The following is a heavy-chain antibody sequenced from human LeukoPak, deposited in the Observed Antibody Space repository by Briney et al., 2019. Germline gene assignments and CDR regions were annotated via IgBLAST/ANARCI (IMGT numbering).Heavy chain of an antibody. J-gene: IGHJ4*02. CDR2: IYTSGST. D-gene: IGHD3-16*02. V-gene: IGHV4-4*07. CDR1: GGSISSYY. Sequence: PSETLSLTCTVSGGSISSYYWSWIRQPAGKGLEWIGRIYTSGSTNYNPSLKSRVTMSVDTSKNQFSLKLSSVTAADTAVYYCARSRMITFGGVIVPEYYFGYWGQGTLVTVSS. CDR3: ARSRMITFGGVIVPEYYFGY.